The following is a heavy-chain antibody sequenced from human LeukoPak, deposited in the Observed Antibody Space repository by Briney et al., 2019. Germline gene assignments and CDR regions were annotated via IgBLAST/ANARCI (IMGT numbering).Heavy chain of an antibody. CDR2: ISSYNDNT. V-gene: IGHV1-18*01. Sequence: RASVKVSCKPSGYTFTSYGISWVRHAPGEGLEWVGWISSYNDNTNYTKKLQSRVTMTTDTAKSTASMELRSLRSDDTAVYYCARATKRGYSYCLVKYWGQGTLVTVSS. D-gene: IGHD5-18*01. J-gene: IGHJ4*02. CDR1: GYTFTSYG. CDR3: ARATKRGYSYCLVKY.